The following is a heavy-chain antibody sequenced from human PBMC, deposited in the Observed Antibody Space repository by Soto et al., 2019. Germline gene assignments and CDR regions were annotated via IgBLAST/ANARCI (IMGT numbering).Heavy chain of an antibody. CDR1: GGSFSGYY. Sequence: KPSETLSLTCAVYGGSFSGYYWSWIRQPPGKGLEWIGEINHSGSTNYNPSLKSRVTISVDTSKNQFSLKLSSVTAADTAVYYCAFYDSNYVRFDYWGQGTLVTVSS. D-gene: IGHD4-4*01. V-gene: IGHV4-34*01. J-gene: IGHJ4*02. CDR2: INHSGST. CDR3: AFYDSNYVRFDY.